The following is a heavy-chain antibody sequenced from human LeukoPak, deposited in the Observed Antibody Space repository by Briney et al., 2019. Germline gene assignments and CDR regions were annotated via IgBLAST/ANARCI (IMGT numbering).Heavy chain of an antibody. CDR1: GFTFSSYG. CDR3: AKSPIHCTNGVCPSYYFDY. Sequence: GGSLRLSCAASGFTFSSYGMHWVRQAPGKGLEWVAVISYDGSNKYYADSAKGRFTISRDNSKNTLYLQMNSLRAEDTAVYYYAKSPIHCTNGVCPSYYFDYWGQGTLVTVSS. V-gene: IGHV3-30*18. J-gene: IGHJ4*02. CDR2: ISYDGSNK. D-gene: IGHD2-8*01.